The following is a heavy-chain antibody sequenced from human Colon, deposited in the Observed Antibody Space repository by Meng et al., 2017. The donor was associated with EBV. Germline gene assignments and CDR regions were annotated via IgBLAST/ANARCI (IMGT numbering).Heavy chain of an antibody. Sequence: QITLKESGPTLVKPXKPFTRTCSSSGFSLTTRDVGVGWIRQPPGKALEWLALIYWDDDTRYSSSLGSRLTITKDTSKNQVVLTMTNMGPADTATYYCAHTYQMLTAFDPWGQGALGTVSS. J-gene: IGHJ5*02. CDR3: AHTYQMLTAFDP. CDR2: IYWDDDT. V-gene: IGHV2-5*02. D-gene: IGHD2-2*01. CDR1: GFSLTTRDVG.